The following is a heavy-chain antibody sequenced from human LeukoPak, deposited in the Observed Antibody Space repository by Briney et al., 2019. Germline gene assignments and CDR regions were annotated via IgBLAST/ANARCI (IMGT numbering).Heavy chain of an antibody. J-gene: IGHJ4*02. V-gene: IGHV3-7*01. CDR3: ARVFTGSSWYFDY. CDR1: GFTFSSYR. CDR2: IKQDGSEK. Sequence: GGSLRLSCAASGFTFSSYRMSWVRQAPGKGLEWVANIKQDGSEKYYVDSVKGRFTISRDNAKNSLYLQMNSLRAEDTAVYYCARVFTGSSWYFDYWGQGTLVTVSS. D-gene: IGHD2-15*01.